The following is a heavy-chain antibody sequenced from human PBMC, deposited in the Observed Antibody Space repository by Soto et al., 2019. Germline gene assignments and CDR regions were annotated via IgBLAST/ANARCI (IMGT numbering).Heavy chain of an antibody. V-gene: IGHV1-69*12. Sequence: QVQLVQSGAEVKKPGSSVKVPCKASGGSLSNYGISWVRQAPGQGLEWMGGIIPVFGTANYAQKFQGRVTITADESTSIVYMDVTSLRSEDTAVYYCARGDATKIVVTTYYGMDVWGQGTTVTVSS. CDR2: IIPVFGTA. CDR1: GGSLSNYG. D-gene: IGHD4-17*01. CDR3: ARGDATKIVVTTYYGMDV. J-gene: IGHJ6*02.